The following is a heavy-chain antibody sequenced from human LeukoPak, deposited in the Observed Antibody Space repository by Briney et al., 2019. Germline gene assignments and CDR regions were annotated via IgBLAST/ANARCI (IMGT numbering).Heavy chain of an antibody. CDR1: GYTFTAYY. V-gene: IGHV1-2*02. CDR2: INPNSGGT. D-gene: IGHD5-18*01. J-gene: IGHJ4*02. CDR3: ARDSLKGYSYGNDY. Sequence: GASVKVSCKASGYTFTAYYMHWVRQAPGQGLEWMGWINPNSGGTNYAQKFQGRVTMTRDTSISTAYMELSRLRSDDTAVYYCARDSLKGYSYGNDYWGQGTPVTVSS.